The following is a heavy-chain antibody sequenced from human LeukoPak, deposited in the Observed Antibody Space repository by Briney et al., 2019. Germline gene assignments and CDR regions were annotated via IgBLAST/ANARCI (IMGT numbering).Heavy chain of an antibody. Sequence: SETLSLTCTVSGASISSGGYYWSWIRQHPGEGLEWIGYISYSGSPYHNPSLKSRVTISVDTSRNQFSLKLSSVTAADTAVYYCARGPHCSSTSCYSEYFHHWGQGTLVTVSS. CDR3: ARGPHCSSTSCYSEYFHH. CDR1: GASISSGGYY. D-gene: IGHD2-2*01. V-gene: IGHV4-31*03. CDR2: ISYSGSP. J-gene: IGHJ1*01.